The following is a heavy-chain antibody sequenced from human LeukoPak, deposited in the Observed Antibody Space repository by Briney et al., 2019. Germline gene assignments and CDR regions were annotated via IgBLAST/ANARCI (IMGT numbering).Heavy chain of an antibody. V-gene: IGHV4-31*03. D-gene: IGHD3-9*01. Sequence: SQTLSLTCTVSGGSISSGGYYWSWIRQHPGKGLEWIGYIYYSGSTYYNPSLKSRVTISVDTSKNQFSLKLSSVTAADTAVYYCARGLPGYFGWLSYYFDYWGQGTLVTVSS. J-gene: IGHJ4*02. CDR1: GGSISSGGYY. CDR2: IYYSGST. CDR3: ARGLPGYFGWLSYYFDY.